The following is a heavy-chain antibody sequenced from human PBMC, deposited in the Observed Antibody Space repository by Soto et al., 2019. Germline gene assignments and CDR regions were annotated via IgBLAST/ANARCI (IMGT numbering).Heavy chain of an antibody. V-gene: IGHV4-30-4*01. CDR3: ARVPKANNWNYLQAFDI. D-gene: IGHD1-7*01. J-gene: IGHJ3*02. Sequence: QVQLQESGPGLVKPSQTLSLTCTVSGGSISSGDYYWSWIRQPPGKGLEWIGYIYYSGSTYYNPSLKSRVTISVDTSKNQFSLKLSSVTAADTAVYYCARVPKANNWNYLQAFDIWGQGTMVTVSS. CDR1: GGSISSGDYY. CDR2: IYYSGST.